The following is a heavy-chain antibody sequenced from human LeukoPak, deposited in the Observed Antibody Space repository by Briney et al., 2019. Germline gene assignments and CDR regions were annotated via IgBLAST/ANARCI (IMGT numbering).Heavy chain of an antibody. CDR1: GGSFSGYY. CDR2: INHSGST. D-gene: IGHD4-4*01. V-gene: IGHV4-34*01. CDR3: ARRLYSNNLYYFDY. J-gene: IGHJ4*02. Sequence: SETLSLTCAVYGGSFSGYYWSWIRQPPGKGLEWIGEINHSGSTNYNPSLKSRVTISVDASKNQFSLKLSSVTAADTAVYYCARRLYSNNLYYFDYWGQGTLVTVSS.